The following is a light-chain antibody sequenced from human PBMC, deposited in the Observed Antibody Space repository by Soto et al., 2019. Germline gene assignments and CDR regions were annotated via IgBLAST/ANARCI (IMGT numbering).Light chain of an antibody. V-gene: IGKV3-20*01. J-gene: IGKJ1*01. CDR1: QSVSNNY. Sequence: EIVLTQSPATLSLSPGERATLSCRASQSVSNNYLAWYQQKPVHAPRLLIYGASNRATGIPDRFSGSGSGTDFTLTISRLEPEDFAVYYCQQYGSSGTFGQGTKVDIK. CDR3: QQYGSSGT. CDR2: GAS.